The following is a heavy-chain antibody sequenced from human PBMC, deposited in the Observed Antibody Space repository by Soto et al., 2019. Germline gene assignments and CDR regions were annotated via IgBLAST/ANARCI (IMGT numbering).Heavy chain of an antibody. Sequence: GGSLRLSCAASGFTFSSYAMSWVRQAPGKGLEWVSAISGSGGSTYYADSVKGRFTISRDNSKNTLYLQMNSLRAEDTAVYYCAIRTFGGGTTVTTQIYYYYMDVWGKGTTVTVSS. V-gene: IGHV3-23*01. CDR3: AIRTFGGGTTVTTQIYYYYMDV. CDR2: ISGSGGST. CDR1: GFTFSSYA. D-gene: IGHD4-4*01. J-gene: IGHJ6*03.